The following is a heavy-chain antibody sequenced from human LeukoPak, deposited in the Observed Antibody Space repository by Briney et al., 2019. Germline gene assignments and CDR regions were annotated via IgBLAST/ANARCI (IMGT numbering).Heavy chain of an antibody. CDR1: GFTFSSYA. Sequence: PGGSLRLSCAASGFTFSSYAMHWVRQAPGKGLEWVAVISYDGSNKYYADSVKGRFTISRDNSKNTLYLQMNSLRAEDTAVYYCARYSDYYDSSGYYLYWGQGTLVTVSS. CDR3: ARYSDYYDSSGYYLY. D-gene: IGHD3-22*01. J-gene: IGHJ4*02. CDR2: ISYDGSNK. V-gene: IGHV3-30-3*01.